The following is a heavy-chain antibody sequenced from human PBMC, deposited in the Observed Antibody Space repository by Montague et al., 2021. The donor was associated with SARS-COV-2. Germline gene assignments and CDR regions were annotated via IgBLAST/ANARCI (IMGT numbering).Heavy chain of an antibody. CDR3: AVQPRDSSAWHPFDY. V-gene: IGHV3-33*01. D-gene: IGHD6-19*01. Sequence: SLRLSCAASGFTFSTYAIHWVRQAPGKGLGWVAIMSYDGNFEQYADSVKGRFTISRDSSKDTLHLQMNSLTAEDTAVYYCAVQPRDSSAWHPFDYWGQGTLVTVSS. J-gene: IGHJ4*02. CDR2: MSYDGNFE. CDR1: GFTFSTYA.